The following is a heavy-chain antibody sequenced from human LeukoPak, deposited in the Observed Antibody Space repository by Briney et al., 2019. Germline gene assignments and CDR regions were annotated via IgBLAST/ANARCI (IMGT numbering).Heavy chain of an antibody. V-gene: IGHV5-51*01. J-gene: IGHJ4*02. D-gene: IGHD2-15*01. CDR3: ARHSQRYCSGGSCSLDY. Sequence: RGESLKISCKGSGYSFTSYWISWVRQMPGKGLEWMGIIYPGDSDTRYSPSFQGQVTISADKSISTAYLQWSSLKASDTAMYYCARHSQRYCSGGSCSLDYWGQGTLVTVSS. CDR1: GYSFTSYW. CDR2: IYPGDSDT.